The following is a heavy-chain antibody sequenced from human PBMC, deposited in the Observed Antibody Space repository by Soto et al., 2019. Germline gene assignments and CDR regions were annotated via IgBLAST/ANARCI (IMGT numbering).Heavy chain of an antibody. D-gene: IGHD3-10*01. CDR3: VTSGVDSPFYSDC. V-gene: IGHV3-74*01. CDR2: INGDGSRA. Sequence: GGSLRLSCAASGFTFTTFSSYWMHWVRQTPGQGLVWVSRINGDGSRATYADSVKGRFTISRDNAQNTLYLQMDSLRAEDTAMYYCVTSGVDSPFYSDCWGQGTPVTVSS. J-gene: IGHJ4*02. CDR1: GFTFTTFSSYW.